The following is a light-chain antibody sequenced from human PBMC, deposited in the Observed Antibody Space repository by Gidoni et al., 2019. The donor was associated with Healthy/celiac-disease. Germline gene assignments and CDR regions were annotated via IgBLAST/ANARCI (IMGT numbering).Light chain of an antibody. Sequence: DIQMTQSPSTLSASVGDRVTITCRARQSISSWLAWYQQKPGKAPKLLIYKASSLESGVPSRFSGSGSVTEFTLTISSLQPDDFATYYCQQYNSYSRTFGQGTKVEIK. J-gene: IGKJ1*01. V-gene: IGKV1-5*03. CDR1: QSISSW. CDR2: KAS. CDR3: QQYNSYSRT.